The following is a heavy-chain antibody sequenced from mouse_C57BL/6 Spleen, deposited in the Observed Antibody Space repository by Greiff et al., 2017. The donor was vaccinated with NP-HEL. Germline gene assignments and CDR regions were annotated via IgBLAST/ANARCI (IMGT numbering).Heavy chain of an antibody. CDR1: GFTFSSYG. D-gene: IGHD2-1*01. J-gene: IGHJ1*03. V-gene: IGHV5-6*01. CDR2: ISSGGSYT. CDR3: ARAEGGKYEDLDV. Sequence: EVQRVESGGDLVKPGGSLKLSCAASGFTFSSYGMSWVRQTPDQRLEWVATISSGGSYTYYPDSVKVRFTISRDNAKSTLYLHMSSPKSEDTAMYYLARAEGGKYEDLDVWGKGNTVTVSS.